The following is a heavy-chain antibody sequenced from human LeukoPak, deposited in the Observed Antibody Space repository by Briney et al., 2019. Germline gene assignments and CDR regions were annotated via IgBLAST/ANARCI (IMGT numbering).Heavy chain of an antibody. D-gene: IGHD3-9*01. V-gene: IGHV3-11*06. Sequence: GGSLRLLCGASGFTFSDYYMSWIRQAPGRVREWVSYISRSSSYTNYADSESGRFTIFRDNAKISMYLEMTSLRAEETAVSYCARDALRDDILTGYYQRYYYYGMDVWGQGTTVTVSS. CDR2: ISRSSSYT. CDR1: GFTFSDYY. J-gene: IGHJ6*02. CDR3: ARDALRDDILTGYYQRYYYYGMDV.